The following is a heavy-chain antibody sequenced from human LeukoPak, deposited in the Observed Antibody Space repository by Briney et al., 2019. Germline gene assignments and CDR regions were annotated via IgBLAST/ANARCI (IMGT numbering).Heavy chain of an antibody. D-gene: IGHD6-13*01. CDR3: ARDRGGTAAAAVYYFDY. J-gene: IGHJ4*02. V-gene: IGHV1-2*04. Sequence: ASVKVSCKASGYTFTGYYMHWVRQAPGLGLEWMGWINPNSGGTNYAQKFQGWVTMTRDTSISTAYMELSRLRSDDTAVYYCARDRGGTAAAAVYYFDYWGQGTLVTVSS. CDR1: GYTFTGYY. CDR2: INPNSGGT.